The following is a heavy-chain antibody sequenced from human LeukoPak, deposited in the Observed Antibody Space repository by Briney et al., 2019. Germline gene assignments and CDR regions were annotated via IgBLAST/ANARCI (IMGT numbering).Heavy chain of an antibody. D-gene: IGHD6-13*01. CDR3: ARCETGYSSSWGTYYYYYMDV. CDR1: GGSISSSSYY. CDR2: INHSGST. Sequence: SETLSLTCTVSGGSISSSSYYWGWIRQPPGKGLEWIGEINHSGSTNYNPSLKSRVTISVDTSKNQFSLKLSSVTAADTAVYYCARCETGYSSSWGTYYYYYMDVWGKGTTVTVSS. J-gene: IGHJ6*03. V-gene: IGHV4-39*07.